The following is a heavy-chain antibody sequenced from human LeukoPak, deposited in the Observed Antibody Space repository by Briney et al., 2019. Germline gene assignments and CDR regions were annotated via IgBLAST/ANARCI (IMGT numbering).Heavy chain of an antibody. CDR1: SGSISSYY. CDR2: INHSGSP. Sequence: AEPLPLTFNVCSGSISSYYWSWIRPPPGKGLEWIGEINHSGSPNYNPSLKSRVTISIDTSKNQFSLKLSPVTAADTAVYYCARDLSDYYGSGSYRPIDAFDIWGQGTMVTVSS. D-gene: IGHD3-10*01. V-gene: IGHV4-34*01. CDR3: ARDLSDYYGSGSYRPIDAFDI. J-gene: IGHJ3*02.